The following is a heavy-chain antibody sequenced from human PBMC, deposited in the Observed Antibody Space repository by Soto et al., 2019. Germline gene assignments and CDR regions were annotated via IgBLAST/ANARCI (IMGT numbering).Heavy chain of an antibody. J-gene: IGHJ6*02. CDR2: IYYSGST. D-gene: IGHD5-12*01. CDR1: GGSVSSGSYY. Sequence: SETLSLTCTVSGGSVSSGSYYWSWIRQPPGKGLEWIGYIYYSGSTNYNPSLKSRVTISVDTSKNQFSLKLSSVTAADMAVYYCARGAVVATIGYYYGMDVWGQGTTVTV. V-gene: IGHV4-61*01. CDR3: ARGAVVATIGYYYGMDV.